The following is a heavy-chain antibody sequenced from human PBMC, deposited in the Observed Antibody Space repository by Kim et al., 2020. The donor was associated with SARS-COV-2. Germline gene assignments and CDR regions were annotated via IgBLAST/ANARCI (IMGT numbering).Heavy chain of an antibody. D-gene: IGHD3-3*01. Sequence: GGSLRLSCAASGFTFGSYFMTWVRQAPGKGLECVAVIRENGIENYYLGSVKGRFTISRDNAKNSLDLQMNSLRDEDAAVYYCVRDWSPVFRRGGFDYWGQGILVTVSS. CDR3: VRDWSPVFRRGGFDY. CDR1: GFTFGSYF. V-gene: IGHV3-7*01. CDR2: IRENGIEN. J-gene: IGHJ4*02.